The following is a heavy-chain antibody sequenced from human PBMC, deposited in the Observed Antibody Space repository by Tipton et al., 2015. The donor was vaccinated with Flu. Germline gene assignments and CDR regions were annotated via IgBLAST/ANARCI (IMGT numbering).Heavy chain of an antibody. Sequence: QLVQSGAEVKRPGASVSVSCKASGYIFNTYYIHWVRQAPGQGLEWMGIIDPSGDTTTYAQKFQGRVTMTRDTSTNTVNMEVTGLTSEDTAVYYCAYLPTLMTQAHDGVDNWGQGTMVTVSS. CDR3: AYLPTLMTQAHDGVDN. CDR1: GYIFNTYY. V-gene: IGHV1-46*02. D-gene: IGHD3-16*01. J-gene: IGHJ3*02. CDR2: IDPSGDTT.